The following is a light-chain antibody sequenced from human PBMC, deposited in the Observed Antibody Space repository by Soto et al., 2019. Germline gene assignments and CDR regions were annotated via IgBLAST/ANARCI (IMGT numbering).Light chain of an antibody. Sequence: EIVMTQSPATLSVSPGERATLSCRASQSVSSNLAWYQQKPGQAPRLLIYGASTRATGIPARFIGSGSGTEFTLTISSLQSEDFAVYYCQQYNNWPPWTFGQETKVEIK. CDR1: QSVSSN. V-gene: IGKV3-15*01. CDR2: GAS. J-gene: IGKJ1*01. CDR3: QQYNNWPPWT.